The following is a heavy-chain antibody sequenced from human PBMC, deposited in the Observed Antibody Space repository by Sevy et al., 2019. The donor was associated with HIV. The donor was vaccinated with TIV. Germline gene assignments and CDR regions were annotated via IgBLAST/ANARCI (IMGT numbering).Heavy chain of an antibody. J-gene: IGHJ6*02. CDR2: VYPNSGGT. V-gene: IGHV1-2*06. CDR3: ARDGGGGTTNSGMDV. D-gene: IGHD1-7*01. Sequence: ASVKFSCKASGYTFTGDYLHWVRQAPGQGLEWMGRVYPNSGGTNYARKFQGRITMTMDTSISTAYMELNRLKFDDTAVDYCARDGGGGTTNSGMDVWGQGTTVTVSS. CDR1: GYTFTGDY.